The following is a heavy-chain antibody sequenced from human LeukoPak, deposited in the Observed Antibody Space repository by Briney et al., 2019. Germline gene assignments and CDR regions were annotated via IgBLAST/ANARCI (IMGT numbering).Heavy chain of an antibody. CDR1: GFSFTSYG. V-gene: IGHV3-33*01. D-gene: IGHD4-23*01. CDR2: IWYDGTNK. CDR3: ARVSESGNSDY. J-gene: IGHJ4*02. Sequence: AGGSLRLSCAASGFSFTSYGMHWVRQAPGKGLEWVAVIWYDGTNKYYADSVKGRFTISGDTSNNMLYLQMNSLRAEDTAVYYCARVSESGNSDYWGQGTLVTVSS.